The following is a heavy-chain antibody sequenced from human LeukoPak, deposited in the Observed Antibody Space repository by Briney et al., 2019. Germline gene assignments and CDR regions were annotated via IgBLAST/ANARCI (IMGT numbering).Heavy chain of an antibody. CDR3: ARDEIAAAVSFDY. V-gene: IGHV4-4*07. D-gene: IGHD6-13*01. CDR2: TYTSGTT. J-gene: IGHJ4*02. CDR1: GASISSYY. Sequence: PSETLSLTCTVSGASISSYYWNWIRQPSGKGLEWIGRTYTSGTTNYNPSLKSRVSMSVDTSKNQFSLKLSSVTAADTAVYYCARDEIAAAVSFDYWGQGTLVTVSS.